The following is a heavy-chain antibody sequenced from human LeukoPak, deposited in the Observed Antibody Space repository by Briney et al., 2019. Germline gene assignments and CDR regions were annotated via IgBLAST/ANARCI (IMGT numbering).Heavy chain of an antibody. CDR3: AGIYCGGDCYPSD. CDR1: GYTFTGYY. Sequence: ASVKVSCKASGYTFTGYYMHWVRQAPGQGLEWMGWINPNSGGTNYAQKFQGRVTMTRDTSISTAYMELSKLRSDDTAVYYCAGIYCGGDCYPSDWGQGTLVTVSS. J-gene: IGHJ4*02. CDR2: INPNSGGT. V-gene: IGHV1-2*02. D-gene: IGHD2-21*02.